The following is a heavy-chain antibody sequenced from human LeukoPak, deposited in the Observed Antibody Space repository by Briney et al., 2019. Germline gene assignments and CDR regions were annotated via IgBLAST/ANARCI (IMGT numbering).Heavy chain of an antibody. CDR1: GGSISSGGYY. CDR3: ARDPNPNYYDSSGYPGAFDI. V-gene: IGHV4-39*07. CDR2: IYYSGST. J-gene: IGHJ3*02. Sequence: PSQTLSLTCTVSGGSISSGGYYWSWIRQHPGKGLEWIGSIYYSGSTYYNPSLKSRVTISVDTSKNQFSLKLSSVTAADTAVYYCARDPNPNYYDSSGYPGAFDIWGQGTMVTVSS. D-gene: IGHD3-22*01.